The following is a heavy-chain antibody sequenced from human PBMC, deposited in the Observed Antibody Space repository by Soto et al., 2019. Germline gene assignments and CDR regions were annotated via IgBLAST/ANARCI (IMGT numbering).Heavy chain of an antibody. Sequence: QVQLVQSGAEVKKPGSSVKVSCKASGGTFSSYAISWVRQAPGQGLEWMGGIIPIFGTANYAQKFQGRVTTTADESTSTAYMELSSLRSEDTGVYYCAGGPPADYHFWSDYYGMDVWGQGTTVTVSS. CDR1: GGTFSSYA. D-gene: IGHD3-3*01. V-gene: IGHV1-69*12. J-gene: IGHJ6*02. CDR3: AGGPPADYHFWSDYYGMDV. CDR2: IIPIFGTA.